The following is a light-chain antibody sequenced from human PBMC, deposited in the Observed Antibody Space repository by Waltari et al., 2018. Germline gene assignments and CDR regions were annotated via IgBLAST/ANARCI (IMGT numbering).Light chain of an antibody. CDR2: DAS. J-gene: IGKJ5*01. CDR1: RGLNNY. CDR3: QQYSSHPIT. V-gene: IGKV1-16*01. Sequence: DVQMTQSPSSLSASVGDRVTITCRASRGLNNYLAWFLQKPGEAPKSLIYDASRLQSGVPSRVSGGGSGTDCTLTISSLQPEDFGNYYCQQYSSHPITCGQGSRLEIK.